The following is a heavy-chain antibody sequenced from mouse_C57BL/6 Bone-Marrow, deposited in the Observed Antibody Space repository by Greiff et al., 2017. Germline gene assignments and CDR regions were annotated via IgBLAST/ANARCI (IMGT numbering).Heavy chain of an antibody. CDR1: GYTFTDYE. J-gene: IGHJ2*01. CDR3: TLYDYSDY. D-gene: IGHD2-3*01. Sequence: VQLQESGAELVRPGASVTLSCKASGYTFTDYEMHWVKQTPVHGLEWIGAIEPETGGTAYNQKFKGKAILTADKSSSTAYMELRSLTSEDSAVYYCTLYDYSDYWGQGTTLTVSS. V-gene: IGHV1-15*01. CDR2: IEPETGGT.